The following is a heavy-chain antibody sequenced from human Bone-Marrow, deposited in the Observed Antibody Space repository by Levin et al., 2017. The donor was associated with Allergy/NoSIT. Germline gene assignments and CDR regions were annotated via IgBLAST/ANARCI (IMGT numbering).Heavy chain of an antibody. CDR2: ILWNSGSI. V-gene: IGHV3-9*01. D-gene: IGHD3-9*01. Sequence: SLKISCAASGLSFDTYAMHWVRQAPGKGLEWVSGILWNSGSIGYADSVRGRFTISRDNAKNSLYLQMNSLRPEDTALYYCVKDLGILTAALGYWGQGTLVTVSS. CDR3: VKDLGILTAALGY. J-gene: IGHJ4*02. CDR1: GLSFDTYA.